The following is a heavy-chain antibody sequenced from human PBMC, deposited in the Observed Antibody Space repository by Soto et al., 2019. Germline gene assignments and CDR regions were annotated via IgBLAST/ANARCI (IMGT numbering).Heavy chain of an antibody. CDR1: GFTFSSYA. D-gene: IGHD6-13*01. CDR3: ARADIAAAGDHYYYYGMDV. V-gene: IGHV3-30-3*01. CDR2: ISYDGSNK. Sequence: QVQLVESGGGVVQPGRSLRLSCAASGFTFSSYAMHWVRQAPGKGLEWVAVISYDGSNKYYADSVKGRFTISRDNSKNTLYLQMNSLRAEDTAVYYCARADIAAAGDHYYYYGMDVWGQGTTVTVSS. J-gene: IGHJ6*02.